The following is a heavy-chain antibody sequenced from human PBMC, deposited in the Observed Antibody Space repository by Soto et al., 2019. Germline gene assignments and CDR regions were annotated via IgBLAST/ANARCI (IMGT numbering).Heavy chain of an antibody. V-gene: IGHV3-30*18. CDR3: AKGDSGSYWELVDY. D-gene: IGHD1-26*01. J-gene: IGHJ4*02. Sequence: QVQLVESGGGVVQPGRSLRLSCAASGFTFSSYGMHWVRQAPGKGLEWAAVISYDGTHKYYADSVKGRFTISRDNSKNTLFLQMNSLRTEDTAVYHCAKGDSGSYWELVDYWGQGTLVTVSS. CDR2: ISYDGTHK. CDR1: GFTFSSYG.